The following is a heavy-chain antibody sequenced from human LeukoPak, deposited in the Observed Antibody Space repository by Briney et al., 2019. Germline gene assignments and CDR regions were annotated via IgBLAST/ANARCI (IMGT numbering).Heavy chain of an antibody. CDR2: IKEDGSRN. D-gene: IGHD6-19*01. Sequence: GGSLRLSCAASGFTSSRTWMSWVRQAPGKGLEWVANIKEDGSRNHYVDSVKGRFTISRDNAKNSLYLQMSSLRAEDTAIYYCARQLSGWYDADPYWGQGTLVTVSS. CDR3: ARQLSGWYDADPY. V-gene: IGHV3-7*05. J-gene: IGHJ4*02. CDR1: GFTSSRTW.